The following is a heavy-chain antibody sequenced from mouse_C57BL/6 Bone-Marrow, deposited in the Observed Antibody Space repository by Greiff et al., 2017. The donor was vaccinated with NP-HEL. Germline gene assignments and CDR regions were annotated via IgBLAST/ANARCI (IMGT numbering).Heavy chain of an antibody. D-gene: IGHD2-14*01. CDR1: GFTFSSYA. Sequence: VQVVESGEGLVKPGGSLKLSCAASGFTFSSYAMSWVRQTPEKRLEWVAYISSGGDYIYYADTVKGRFTISRDNARNTLYLQMSSLKSEDTAMYYCTRGGYRLDAMDYWGQGTSVTVSS. J-gene: IGHJ4*01. V-gene: IGHV5-9-1*02. CDR3: TRGGYRLDAMDY. CDR2: ISSGGDYI.